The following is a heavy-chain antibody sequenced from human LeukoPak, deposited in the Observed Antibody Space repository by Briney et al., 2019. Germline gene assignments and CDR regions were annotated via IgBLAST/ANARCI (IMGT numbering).Heavy chain of an antibody. CDR3: ARARGTVLAPFDY. V-gene: IGHV1-3*03. CDR2: INAGNGNT. CDR1: GYTFTSYA. J-gene: IGHJ4*02. D-gene: IGHD4-17*01. Sequence: ASVKVSCKASGYTFTSYAMHWVRQAPGQRLEWMGWINAGNGNTKYSQEFQGRVTITRDTSASTAYMELSSLRSENMAVYYCARARGTVLAPFDYWGQGTLVTVSS.